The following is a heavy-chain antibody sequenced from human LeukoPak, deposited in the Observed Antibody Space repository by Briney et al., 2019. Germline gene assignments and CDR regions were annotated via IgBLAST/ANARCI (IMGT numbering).Heavy chain of an antibody. D-gene: IGHD3-16*01. CDR3: AKDFFGVMARVDY. CDR2: ISGSGGST. J-gene: IGHJ4*02. CDR1: GITLSNYG. V-gene: IGHV3-23*01. Sequence: GGSLTLSCAVSGITLSNYGMSWVRQAPGKGLEWVAGISGSGGSTNYADSVKGRFTISRDNSKNTLYLQMNSLRAEDTAVYYCAKDFFGVMARVDYWGQGTLVTVSS.